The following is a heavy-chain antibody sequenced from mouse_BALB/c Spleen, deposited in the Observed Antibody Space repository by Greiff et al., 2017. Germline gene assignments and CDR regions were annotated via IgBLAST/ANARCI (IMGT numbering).Heavy chain of an antibody. V-gene: IGHV5-17*02. CDR3: ARESPYCYGGGYFDV. J-gene: IGHJ1*01. CDR2: ISSGSSTI. CDR1: GFTFSSFG. D-gene: IGHD1-1*01. Sequence: EVHLVESGGGLVQPGGSRKLSCAASGFTFSSFGMHWVRQAPEKGLEWVAYISSGSSTIYYADTVKGRFTISRDNPKNTLFLQMTSLRSEDTAMYYCARESPYCYGGGYFDVWGAGTTVTVSS.